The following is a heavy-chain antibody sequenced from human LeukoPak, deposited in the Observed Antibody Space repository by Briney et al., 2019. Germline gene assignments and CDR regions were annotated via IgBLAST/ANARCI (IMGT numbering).Heavy chain of an antibody. CDR1: GFTFSSHE. CDR3: SRSIRGGSRRCFDL. Sequence: GGSLRLSCAASGFTFSSHEMNWVRQAPGKGLEWVSYISSGGTTRYYPDSVKGRFTISRDNAKTSVYLQMNSLRVEDTAVYYCSRSIRGGSRRCFDLGARGPLVIVP. J-gene: IGHJ2*01. CDR2: ISSGGTTR. D-gene: IGHD2-15*01. V-gene: IGHV3-48*03.